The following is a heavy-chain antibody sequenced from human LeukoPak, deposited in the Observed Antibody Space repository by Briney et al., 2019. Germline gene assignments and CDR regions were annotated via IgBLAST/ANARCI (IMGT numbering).Heavy chain of an antibody. CDR2: IYTSGST. CDR1: GGSISSYY. J-gene: IGHJ4*02. Sequence: SETLSLTCTISGGSISSYYWSWIRQPAGKGLEWIGRIYTSGSTNYNPSLKSRVTMSADMSKNQLSLKLTSVTAADTAVYYCTREPVPWGQGTLVTVSS. V-gene: IGHV4-4*07. CDR3: TREPVP. D-gene: IGHD6-19*01.